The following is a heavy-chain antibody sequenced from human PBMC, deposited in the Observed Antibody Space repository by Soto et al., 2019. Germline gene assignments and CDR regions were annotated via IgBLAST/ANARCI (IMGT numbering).Heavy chain of an antibody. J-gene: IGHJ4*02. Sequence: SDTLSLTCTVSGGSISIGDYYWSWIRQPPGKGLEWIGYIYYSGSTYYNPSLKSRVTISVDTSKNQFSLKLSSVTAADTAVYYCARVRNWNYDYWGQGTLVTVSS. CDR1: GGSISIGDYY. CDR3: ARVRNWNYDY. D-gene: IGHD1-7*01. V-gene: IGHV4-30-4*02. CDR2: IYYSGST.